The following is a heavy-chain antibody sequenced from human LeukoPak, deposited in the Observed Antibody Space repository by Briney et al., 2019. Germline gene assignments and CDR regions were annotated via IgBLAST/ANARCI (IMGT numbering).Heavy chain of an antibody. CDR1: GFTFGSYS. J-gene: IGHJ4*02. Sequence: KSGGSLRLSCAASGFTFGSYSMNWVRQAPGKGLEWVSSISSSSSYIYYADSVKGRFTISRDNAKNSLYLQMNSLRAEDTAAYYCARGSGSFDYWGQGTLVTVSS. V-gene: IGHV3-21*01. CDR3: ARGSGSFDY. CDR2: ISSSSSYI. D-gene: IGHD3-22*01.